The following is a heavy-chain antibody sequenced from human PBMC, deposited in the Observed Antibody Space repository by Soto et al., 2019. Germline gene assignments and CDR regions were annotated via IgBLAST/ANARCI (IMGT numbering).Heavy chain of an antibody. V-gene: IGHV1-46*01. D-gene: IGHD6-13*01. CDR2: INLSGGST. CDR1: GYTFTSYY. Sequence: GVSVKVSCKASGYTFTSYYMHWVRQAPGQGLEWMGIINLSGGSTSYAQKFQGRVTMTRDTSTSTVYMELSSLRSEDTAVYYCARDRYSSPEGDGMDVWGQGTTVTVSS. J-gene: IGHJ6*02. CDR3: ARDRYSSPEGDGMDV.